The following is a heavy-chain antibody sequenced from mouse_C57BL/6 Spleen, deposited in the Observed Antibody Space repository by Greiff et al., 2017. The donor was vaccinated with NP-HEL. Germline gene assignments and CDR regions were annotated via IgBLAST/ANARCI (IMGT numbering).Heavy chain of an antibody. Sequence: EVQLQQSGPELVKPGDSVKISCKASGYSFTGYFMNWVMQSHGKSLEWIGRINPYNGDTFYNQKFKGKATLTVDKSSSTAHMELRSLTSEDSAVYYCARDYYGSHWYFDVWGTGTTVTVSS. D-gene: IGHD1-1*01. V-gene: IGHV1-20*01. CDR2: INPYNGDT. J-gene: IGHJ1*03. CDR3: ARDYYGSHWYFDV. CDR1: GYSFTGYF.